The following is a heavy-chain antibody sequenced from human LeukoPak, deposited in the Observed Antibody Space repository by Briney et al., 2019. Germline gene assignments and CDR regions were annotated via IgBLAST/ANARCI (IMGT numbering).Heavy chain of an antibody. CDR2: FGAGTGAIT. CDR1: GFTFSSYA. J-gene: IGHJ6*02. CDR3: AKNYEPGRGVPYGMDV. V-gene: IGHV3-23*01. D-gene: IGHD3-10*01. Sequence: GGPLRLSCAASGFTFSSYAMRWVRQAPGKGLEWVSAFGAGTGAITIYADSVKGRFTISRDDSKSTLYLQMNSLRAEETAIYYCAKNYEPGRGVPYGMDVWGQGTTVTVSS.